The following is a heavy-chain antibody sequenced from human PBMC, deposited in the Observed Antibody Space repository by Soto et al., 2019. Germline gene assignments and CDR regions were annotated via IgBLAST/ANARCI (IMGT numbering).Heavy chain of an antibody. CDR2: VSASDGTT. CDR1: GFTFSSYT. J-gene: IGHJ4*02. CDR3: ARGLSTISAL. D-gene: IGHD6-6*01. Sequence: EVQLLESGGGFVQPGGSLRVSCAASGFTFSSYTMSWVRQAPGKGLEWVSSVSASDGTTYYADSVKGRFTISRDNSKSSLYLQMNSLRAEDTAVYYCARGLSTISALGGQGTLVTVSS. V-gene: IGHV3-23*01.